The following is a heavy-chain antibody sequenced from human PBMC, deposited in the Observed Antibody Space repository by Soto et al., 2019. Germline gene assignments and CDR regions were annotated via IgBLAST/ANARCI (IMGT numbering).Heavy chain of an antibody. CDR1: GFTFSSYA. CDR3: AKASDSGYDPRGYFDS. Sequence: EVQLLESGGGLVQPGGSLRLSCAASGFTFSSYAMTWVRQAPGKGLEWVPVISGGGGTTYYADSVKGRFTISRDNSKHTLYLQVKSRRAEDTAVYYCAKASDSGYDPRGYFDSWGQGTLVTVSS. CDR2: ISGGGGTT. V-gene: IGHV3-23*01. J-gene: IGHJ4*02. D-gene: IGHD5-12*01.